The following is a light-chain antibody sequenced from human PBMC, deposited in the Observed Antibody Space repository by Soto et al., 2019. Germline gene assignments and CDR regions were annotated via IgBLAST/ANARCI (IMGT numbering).Light chain of an antibody. J-gene: IGLJ1*01. V-gene: IGLV2-14*01. Sequence: QSVLTQPASVSGSPGQSITISCTGTSSDVGGYKYVSWYQQHPGKSPRLMIYEVSNRPSGVSHRFSGSKSGNTASLTISGLQAEDEADYYCSSYTSSSTLDVFGTGTKVTVL. CDR3: SSYTSSSTLDV. CDR1: SSDVGGYKY. CDR2: EVS.